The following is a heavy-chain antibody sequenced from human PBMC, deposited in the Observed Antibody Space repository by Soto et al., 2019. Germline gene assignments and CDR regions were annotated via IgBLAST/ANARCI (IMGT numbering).Heavy chain of an antibody. V-gene: IGHV4-31*03. CDR1: GGSISSGDYY. CDR3: ARAESVGHPVVPDY. CDR2: IYHRGST. D-gene: IGHD2-21*01. J-gene: IGHJ4*02. Sequence: QVQLQESGPGLVKPSQTLSLTCTVSGGSISSGDYYWNWIRQHPWKGLEWIGYIYHRGSTKYNPFLKIRVTISVDTSKNQISLKLSSLSAADTAVYYCARAESVGHPVVPDYWCQGTLVTVSS.